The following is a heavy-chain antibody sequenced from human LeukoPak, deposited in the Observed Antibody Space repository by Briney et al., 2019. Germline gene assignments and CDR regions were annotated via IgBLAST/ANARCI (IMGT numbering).Heavy chain of an antibody. CDR3: ARDQMIAAAGRDYYYYGMDV. Sequence: GASVKVSCKASGYTFTTYYIHWVRQAPGQGLEWMGWISAYNGNTNYAQKLQGRVTMTTDTSTSTAYMELRSLRSDDTAVYYCARDQMIAAAGRDYYYYGMDVWGQGTTVTVSS. CDR1: GYTFTTYY. J-gene: IGHJ6*02. CDR2: ISAYNGNT. V-gene: IGHV1-18*04. D-gene: IGHD6-13*01.